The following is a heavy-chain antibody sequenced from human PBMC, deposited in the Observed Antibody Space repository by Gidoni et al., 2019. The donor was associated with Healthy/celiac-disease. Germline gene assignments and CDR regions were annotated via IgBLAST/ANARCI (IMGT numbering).Heavy chain of an antibody. V-gene: IGHV4-34*01. Sequence: QVQLQQWGAGLLKPSETLSLTCAVYGGSFSGYYWSWIRQPPGKGLEWSGEINHSGSTNYNPSLKSRVTISVDTSKNQFSLKLSSVTAADTAVYYCARRRRYCSSTSCYDYYYYYGMDVWGQGTTVTVSS. CDR3: ARRRRYCSSTSCYDYYYYYGMDV. CDR2: INHSGST. CDR1: GGSFSGYY. J-gene: IGHJ6*02. D-gene: IGHD2-2*01.